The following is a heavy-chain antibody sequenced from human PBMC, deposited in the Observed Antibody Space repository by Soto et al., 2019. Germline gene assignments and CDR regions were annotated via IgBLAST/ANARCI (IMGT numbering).Heavy chain of an antibody. V-gene: IGHV3-74*01. CDR1: GLNFSNHW. J-gene: IGHJ5*02. D-gene: IGHD2-21*02. Sequence: QPGGSLRLSCAASGLNFSNHWMHWVRQRPGEGLVWVSRITSDGKSKAYAESVKGRFAISRDNAKNTLYLQMNGLTAEDTAVYYCARESGDWPLNWFDPWGLGTLVTVSS. CDR2: ITSDGKSK. CDR3: ARESGDWPLNWFDP.